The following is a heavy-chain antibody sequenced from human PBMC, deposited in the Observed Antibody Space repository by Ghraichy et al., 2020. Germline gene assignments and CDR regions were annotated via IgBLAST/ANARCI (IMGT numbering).Heavy chain of an antibody. V-gene: IGHV3-23*01. CDR1: GFTFSSYA. Sequence: GGSLRLSCAASGFTFSSYAMSWVRQAPGKGLEWVSAISGSGGSTYYADSVKGRFTISRDNSKNTLYLQMNSLRAEDTAVYYCAKALVGGYCSGGSCYSGYWGQGTLVTVSS. J-gene: IGHJ4*02. CDR2: ISGSGGST. D-gene: IGHD2-15*01. CDR3: AKALVGGYCSGGSCYSGY.